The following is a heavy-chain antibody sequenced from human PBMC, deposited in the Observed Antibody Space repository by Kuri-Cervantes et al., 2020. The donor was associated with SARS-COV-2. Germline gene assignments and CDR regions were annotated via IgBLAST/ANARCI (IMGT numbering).Heavy chain of an antibody. V-gene: IGHV1-69*05. CDR2: IIPIFGTA. CDR1: GGTFSSYA. D-gene: IGHD2-2*01. Sequence: SVKVSCKASGGTFSSYAISWVRQAPGQGLEWMGGIIPIFGTANYAQKFQGRVTITTDESTSTGYMELSSLRSEDTAVYYCARCYSSTRFYFQHWGQGTLVTVPS. CDR3: ARCYSSTRFYFQH. J-gene: IGHJ1*01.